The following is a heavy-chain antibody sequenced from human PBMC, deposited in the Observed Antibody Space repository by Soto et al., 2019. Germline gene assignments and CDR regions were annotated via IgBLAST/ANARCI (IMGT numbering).Heavy chain of an antibody. CDR3: ARIASAGRGWDV. CDR1: GFTFSRYW. CDR2: IKQAGSEK. V-gene: IGHV3-7*01. Sequence: EVQLVESGGGLVQPGGSLRLSCAASGFTFSRYWMSWVRQAPVKGLEWVGNIKQAGSEKNYVDFVEGRFTISRDNAENSLYLQMNSLRAEDTAVYYCARIASAGRGWDVWGQGTTVVVSS. J-gene: IGHJ6*02. D-gene: IGHD6-13*01.